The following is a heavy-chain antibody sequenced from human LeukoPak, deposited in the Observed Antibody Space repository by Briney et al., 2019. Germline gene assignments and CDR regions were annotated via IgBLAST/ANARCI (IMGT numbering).Heavy chain of an antibody. CDR1: GGSISSSSYS. D-gene: IGHD3-16*02. CDR3: ARXVXXXVWGSYLGY. CDR2: IYYSGST. Sequence: SETLSLTCTVSGGSISSSSYSWGWIRQPPGKGLEWIGSIYYSGSTYYNPSLKSRVTISVDTSKNQFSLKLSSVTAADTAVYYCARXVXXXVWGSYLGYWGQGTLVT. J-gene: IGHJ4*02. V-gene: IGHV4-39*01.